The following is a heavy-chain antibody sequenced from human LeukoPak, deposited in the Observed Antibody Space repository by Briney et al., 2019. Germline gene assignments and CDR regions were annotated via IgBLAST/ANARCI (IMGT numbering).Heavy chain of an antibody. CDR3: ATEWADAFDV. Sequence: ASVKVSCKASGYTFTGYYMHWVRQAPGQGLEWMGWINPNSGGTNYAQKFQGRVTMTRDTSITTAYMELSSLRSEDTAMYYCATEWADAFDVWGQGTMVTVSS. D-gene: IGHD1-26*01. V-gene: IGHV1-2*02. CDR2: INPNSGGT. J-gene: IGHJ3*01. CDR1: GYTFTGYY.